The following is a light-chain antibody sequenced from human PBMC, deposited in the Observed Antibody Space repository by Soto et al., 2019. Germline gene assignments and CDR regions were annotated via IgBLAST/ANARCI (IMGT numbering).Light chain of an antibody. CDR2: DAS. Sequence: EIVLTQSPATLSLSPGESVTLSCRASESVSSYLAWYQQKPGQAPRLLIYDASNRATDIPARFSGSGSGTDFTLTISRLESEDFGVYYCQQRGKWPRIFGQGTKLEIK. J-gene: IGKJ2*01. CDR3: QQRGKWPRI. CDR1: ESVSSY. V-gene: IGKV3-11*01.